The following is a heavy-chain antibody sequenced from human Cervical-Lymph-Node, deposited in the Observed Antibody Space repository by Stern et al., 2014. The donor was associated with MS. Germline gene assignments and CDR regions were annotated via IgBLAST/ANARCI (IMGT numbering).Heavy chain of an antibody. CDR3: ASAYSSSHYYFDY. V-gene: IGHV3-33*01. D-gene: IGHD6-13*01. CDR1: GFSFSRYA. J-gene: IGHJ4*02. CDR2: IWYDGSNP. Sequence: VQLVESGGGVVQPGGPRRPPVEASGFSFSRYAMHWVRRAQGKELEWFDIIWYDGSNPYYADSVTGRFTISRDNFKNTLYLQMNSLRAEDTAVYYCASAYSSSHYYFDYWGQGTLVTVSS.